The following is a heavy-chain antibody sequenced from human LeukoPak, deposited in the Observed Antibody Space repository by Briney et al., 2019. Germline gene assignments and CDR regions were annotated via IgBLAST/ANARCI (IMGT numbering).Heavy chain of an antibody. J-gene: IGHJ6*03. CDR1: GYTFTGYG. V-gene: IGHV7-4-1*02. D-gene: IGHD6-13*01. CDR2: INTNTGNP. CDR3: ARTIAAAAIYYYYYMDV. Sequence: GASVKVSCKTSGYTFTGYGISWVRQAPGQGLEWMGWINTNTGNPTYAQGFTGRFVFSLDTSVSTAYLQISSLKAEDTAVCYCARTIAAAAIYYYYYMDVWGKGTTVTVSS.